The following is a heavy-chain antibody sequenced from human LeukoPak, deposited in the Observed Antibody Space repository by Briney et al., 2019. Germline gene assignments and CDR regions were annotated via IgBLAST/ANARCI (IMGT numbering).Heavy chain of an antibody. CDR2: INHSGST. V-gene: IGHV4-34*01. J-gene: IGHJ6*02. Sequence: PSETLSLTCAVYGGSFSGYYWSWIRQPPGKGLEWIGEINHSGSTNYNPSLKSRVTISVDTSKNLFSLKLSSVTAADTAVYYCARTSTWGYYYYGMDVWGQGTTVTVSS. CDR1: GGSFSGYY. CDR3: ARTSTWGYYYYGMDV. D-gene: IGHD1-26*01.